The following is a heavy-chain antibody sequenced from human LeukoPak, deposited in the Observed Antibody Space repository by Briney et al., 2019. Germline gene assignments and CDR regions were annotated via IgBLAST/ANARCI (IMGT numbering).Heavy chain of an antibody. V-gene: IGHV1-46*01. CDR2: INPSGGST. J-gene: IGHJ6*02. D-gene: IGHD4-17*01. CDR3: ARCPDYGDYDYYGIDV. Sequence: ASVKVSCKASGYTFTSYYMHWVRQAPGQGLEWKGIINPSGGSTSYTQKFQGRVTMTRDTSKSTVYMELSSMRSEDTAVYYCARCPDYGDYDYYGIDVWGQGTTVTVSS. CDR1: GYTFTSYY.